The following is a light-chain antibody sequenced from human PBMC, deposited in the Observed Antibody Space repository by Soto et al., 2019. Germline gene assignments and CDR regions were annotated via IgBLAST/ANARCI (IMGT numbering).Light chain of an antibody. CDR1: QAISNY. V-gene: IGKV1-27*01. CDR3: QMHNSAPFS. CDR2: TAS. Sequence: DIQMTQSPSSVSASVGDRVTITCRASQAISNYVAWYQQRPGKVPKLLIYTASTLQSGVPSRFSGSGSGTDFTLTISSLQPEDVATYYCQMHNSAPFSFGPGTKVDIK. J-gene: IGKJ3*01.